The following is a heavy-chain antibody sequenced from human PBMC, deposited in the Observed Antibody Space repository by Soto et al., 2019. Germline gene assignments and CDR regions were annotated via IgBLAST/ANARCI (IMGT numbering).Heavy chain of an antibody. CDR1: SFTFSTYE. CDR2: FSSSGSSV. Sequence: PGGSLRPSFEALSFTFSTYEMHWVRQAQGKGLEWVSCFSSSGSSVYYADSVKGRFTISRDNSRNSLYLQMNSLRDEDTALYYCVRYCSSTLCNGVATRTFDYWGQGALVTVSS. CDR3: VRYCSSTLCNGVATRTFDY. J-gene: IGHJ4*02. V-gene: IGHV3-48*03. D-gene: IGHD5-12*01.